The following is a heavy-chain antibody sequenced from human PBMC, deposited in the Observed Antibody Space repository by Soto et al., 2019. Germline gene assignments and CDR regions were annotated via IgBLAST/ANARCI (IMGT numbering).Heavy chain of an antibody. V-gene: IGHV1-8*01. D-gene: IGHD3-16*02. CDR3: ARGSQAPNYDYIWGSYRDYYYYMDV. CDR1: GYTFTSYD. Sequence: ASVKVSCKASGYTFTSYDINWVRQATGQGLEWMGWMNPNSGNTGYAQKFRGRVTMTRNTSISTAYMELSSLRSEDTAVYYCARGSQAPNYDYIWGSYRDYYYYMDVWGKGTTVTVSS. J-gene: IGHJ6*03. CDR2: MNPNSGNT.